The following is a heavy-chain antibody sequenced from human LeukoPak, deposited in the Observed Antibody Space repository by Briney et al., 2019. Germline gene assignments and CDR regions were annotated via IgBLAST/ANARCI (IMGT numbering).Heavy chain of an antibody. D-gene: IGHD2-15*01. CDR3: ARVKGYCSGGSCRPALFDY. CDR1: GGSFSGYY. V-gene: IGHV4-59*01. J-gene: IGHJ4*02. CDR2: IYYSGST. Sequence: PSETLSLTCAVYGGSFSGYYWSWIRQPPGKGLEWIGYIYYSGSTNYNPSLKSRVTISVDTSKNQFSLKLSSVTAADTAVYYCARVKGYCSGGSCRPALFDYWGQGTLVTVSS.